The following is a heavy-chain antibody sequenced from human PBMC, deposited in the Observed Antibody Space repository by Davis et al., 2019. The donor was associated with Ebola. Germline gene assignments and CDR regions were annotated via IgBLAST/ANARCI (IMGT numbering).Heavy chain of an antibody. CDR1: GFTFSSYG. D-gene: IGHD2-21*02. J-gene: IGHJ4*02. Sequence: PGGSLRLSCAASGFTFSSYGMHWVRQAPGKGLEWVAVIWYDGSNKYYADSVKGRFTISRDNSKNTLYLQMNSLRAEDTAVYYCAKGHIVVVTVLDYWGQGTLVTVSS. CDR2: IWYDGSNK. V-gene: IGHV3-30*02. CDR3: AKGHIVVVTVLDY.